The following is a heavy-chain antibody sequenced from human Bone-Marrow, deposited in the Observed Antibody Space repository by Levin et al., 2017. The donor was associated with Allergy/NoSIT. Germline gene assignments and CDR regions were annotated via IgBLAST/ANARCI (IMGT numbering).Heavy chain of an antibody. V-gene: IGHV6-1*01. CDR1: GDSVSSNSAA. CDR2: TYYRSKWYT. CDR3: ARVMSRTTMTAQYYYYYMDV. D-gene: IGHD4-17*01. Sequence: SQTLSLTCAISGDSVSSNSAAWNWIRQSPSRGLEWLGRTYYRSKWYTDYAVSVKSRMTINPDTSKNQFSLQLNSVIPEDTAVYFCARVMSRTTMTAQYYYYYMDVWGEGTTVTVSS. J-gene: IGHJ6*03.